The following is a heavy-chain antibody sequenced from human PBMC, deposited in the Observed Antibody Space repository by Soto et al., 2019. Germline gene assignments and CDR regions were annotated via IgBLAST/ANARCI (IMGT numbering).Heavy chain of an antibody. CDR1: GGTFSSYA. J-gene: IGHJ5*02. Sequence: SVKVSCKASGGTFSSYAISWVRQAPGQAVEWXGGXGPXXGXAXXXQXXXGRVTITADESTSTAYMELTSLRSEDTAVYYCARPYSSSWYNWFDPWGQGTLVTASS. D-gene: IGHD6-13*01. CDR3: ARPYSSSWYNWFDP. V-gene: IGHV1-69*13. CDR2: XGPXXGXA.